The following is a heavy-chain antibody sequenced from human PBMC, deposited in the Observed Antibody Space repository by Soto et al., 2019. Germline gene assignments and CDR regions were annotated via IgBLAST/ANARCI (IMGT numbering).Heavy chain of an antibody. Sequence: QVQLVESGGGVVQPGRSLRLSCAASGFTFSSYAMHWVRQAPGKGLEWVAVISYDGSNKYYADSVKGRFTISRDNSXNXLXXQMNSLRAEDTAVYYCARDFVRVVVVAAYYYGMDVWGQGTTVTVSS. J-gene: IGHJ6*02. CDR1: GFTFSSYA. CDR2: ISYDGSNK. D-gene: IGHD2-15*01. CDR3: ARDFVRVVVVAAYYYGMDV. V-gene: IGHV3-30-3*01.